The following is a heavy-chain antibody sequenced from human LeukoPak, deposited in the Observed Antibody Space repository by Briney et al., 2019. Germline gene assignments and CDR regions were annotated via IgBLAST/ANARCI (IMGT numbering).Heavy chain of an antibody. D-gene: IGHD5-12*01. Sequence: GGSLRLSCEASGFTFSNFALNWVRQTPEKGLEWVSSISSRSSYIFYGDSVKGRFTVSRDNAKNSLYLQMNSLSVEDTAVYYRARVRGSGYDAFDIWGQGTMVTVSS. J-gene: IGHJ3*02. CDR2: ISSRSSYI. CDR1: GFTFSNFA. CDR3: ARVRGSGYDAFDI. V-gene: IGHV3-21*01.